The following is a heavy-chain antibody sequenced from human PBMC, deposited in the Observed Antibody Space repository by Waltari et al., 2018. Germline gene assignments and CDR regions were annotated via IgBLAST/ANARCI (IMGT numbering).Heavy chain of an antibody. Sequence: EVQLVESGGGLVQPGGSLRLSCVASGFTFRSYAMHWVRQAPGKGLQYVSSISTNEANTYYADSVRGRFTISRDNSKNTLYLQMGSLRDEDMGIYYCARGEGGSWPTCLDYWGQGILVTVSS. V-gene: IGHV3-64*07. CDR1: GFTFRSYA. D-gene: IGHD6-13*01. J-gene: IGHJ4*02. CDR2: ISTNEANT. CDR3: ARGEGGSWPTCLDY.